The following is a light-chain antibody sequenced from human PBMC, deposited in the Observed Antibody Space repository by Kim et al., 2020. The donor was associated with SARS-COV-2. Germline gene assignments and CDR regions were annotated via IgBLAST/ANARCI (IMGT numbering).Light chain of an antibody. V-gene: IGKV3-11*01. J-gene: IGKJ5*01. CDR3: QQRSNWPGIT. Sequence: PCEDAPPSCRPSKSVSSYFAWYQQKPGQAPRLLIYDASNRATGIPARFSGSGSGTDFTLTISSPEPEDFAVYYCQQRSNWPGITFGQGTRLEIK. CDR2: DAS. CDR1: KSVSSY.